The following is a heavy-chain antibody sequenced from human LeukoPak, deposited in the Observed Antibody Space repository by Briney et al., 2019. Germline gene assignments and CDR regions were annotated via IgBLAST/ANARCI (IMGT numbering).Heavy chain of an antibody. V-gene: IGHV1-69*01. CDR3: ARDLRDIVVVPAARWWFDP. CDR2: IIPIFGTA. J-gene: IGHJ5*02. Sequence: SVKVSCKASGGTFSSYAISWVRQAPGQGLEWMGGIIPIFGTANYAQKFQGRVTITADESTSTAYMELSSLRSEDTAVYYCARDLRDIVVVPAARWWFDPWGQGTLVTVSS. D-gene: IGHD2-2*01. CDR1: GGTFSSYA.